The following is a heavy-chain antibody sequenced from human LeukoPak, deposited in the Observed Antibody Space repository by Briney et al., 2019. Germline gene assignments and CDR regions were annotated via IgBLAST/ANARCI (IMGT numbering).Heavy chain of an antibody. D-gene: IGHD6-13*01. V-gene: IGHV1-18*01. CDR2: ISAYNGNT. CDR1: GYTFTSYG. J-gene: IGHJ6*02. CDR3: ASSREYSSSWYPSDYYYGMDV. Sequence: ASVTVSCKASGYTFTSYGISWVRQAPGQGLEWMGWISAYNGNTNYAQKLQGRVTMTTDTSTSTAYMELRSLRSDDTAVYYCASSREYSSSWYPSDYYYGMDVWGQGTTVTVSS.